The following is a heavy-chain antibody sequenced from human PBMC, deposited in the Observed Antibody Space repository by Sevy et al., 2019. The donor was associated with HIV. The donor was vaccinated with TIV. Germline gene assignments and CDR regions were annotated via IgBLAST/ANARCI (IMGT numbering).Heavy chain of an antibody. CDR2: ISYDGRNK. D-gene: IGHD3-3*01. J-gene: IGHJ4*02. CDR1: GFTFSSYA. CDR3: ARDLLRITIFVPAPCFDY. Sequence: GGSLRLSCAASGFTFSSYAMHWVRQAPGKGLEWVAVISYDGRNKYYADSVKGRFTISRDNSKNTLYLQMNSLRAEDTAVYYCARDLLRITIFVPAPCFDYWGQGTLVTVSS. V-gene: IGHV3-30*04.